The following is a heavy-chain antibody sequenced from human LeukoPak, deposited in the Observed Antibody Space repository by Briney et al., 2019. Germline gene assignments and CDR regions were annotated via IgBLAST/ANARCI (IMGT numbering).Heavy chain of an antibody. V-gene: IGHV1-46*01. D-gene: IGHD1-26*01. CDR2: INPSGGST. CDR3: ARDGDVGAFDY. CDR1: GGTFSNFA. J-gene: IGHJ4*02. Sequence: ASVKVSCKASGGTFSNFAISWVRQAPGQGLEWMGIINPSGGSTSYAQKFQGRVTMTRDTSTSAVYMELSSLRSDDTAVYYCARDGDVGAFDYWGQGTLVTVSS.